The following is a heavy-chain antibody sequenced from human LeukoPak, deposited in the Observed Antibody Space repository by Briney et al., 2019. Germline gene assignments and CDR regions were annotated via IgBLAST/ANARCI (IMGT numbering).Heavy chain of an antibody. V-gene: IGHV1-69*05. Sequence: GASVKVSCKASGGTFSSYAISWVRQAPGQGLEWMGGIIPIFGTANYAQKFQGRVTITTDESTSTAYMELSSLRSEDTAVYYCAIPGYSSSWYRFDPWGQGTLVTASS. CDR2: IIPIFGTA. CDR1: GGTFSSYA. CDR3: AIPGYSSSWYRFDP. D-gene: IGHD6-13*01. J-gene: IGHJ5*02.